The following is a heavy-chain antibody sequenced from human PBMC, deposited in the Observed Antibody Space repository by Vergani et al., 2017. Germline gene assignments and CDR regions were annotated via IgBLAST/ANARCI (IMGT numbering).Heavy chain of an antibody. CDR1: GFTFSSYE. D-gene: IGHD6-13*01. V-gene: IGHV3-48*03. J-gene: IGHJ4*02. CDR3: ARDSPLTLAAAVDY. Sequence: EVQLVESGGGLVQPGGSLRLSCAASGFTFSSYEMNWVRQAPGKGLEWVSYISSSGSTIYDADSVKGRFTISSDNAKNSLYLQMNSLRAEDTAVYYWARDSPLTLAAAVDYWGQGTLVTVSS. CDR2: ISSSGSTI.